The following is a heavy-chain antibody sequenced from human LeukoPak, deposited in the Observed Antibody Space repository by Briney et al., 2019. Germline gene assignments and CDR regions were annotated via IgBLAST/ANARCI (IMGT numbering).Heavy chain of an antibody. V-gene: IGHV3-74*01. CDR2: INSDGSST. CDR3: ARYYYDSSGQPFDAFDI. D-gene: IGHD3-22*01. Sequence: GGSLRLSCAASGFTFSSYWMHWVRQAPGEGLVWVSRINSDGSSTSYADSVKGRFTISRDNAKNTLYLQMNSLRAEDTAVYYCARYYYDSSGQPFDAFDIWGQGTMVTVSS. J-gene: IGHJ3*02. CDR1: GFTFSSYW.